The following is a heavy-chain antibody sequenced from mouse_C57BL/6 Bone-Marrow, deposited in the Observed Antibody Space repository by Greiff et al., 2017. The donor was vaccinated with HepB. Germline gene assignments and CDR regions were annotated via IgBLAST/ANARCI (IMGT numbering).Heavy chain of an antibody. D-gene: IGHD1-1*01. CDR1: GYTFTSYW. CDR2: IDPNSGGT. V-gene: IGHV1-72*01. J-gene: IGHJ2*01. CDR3: ARGPFITTVEVPYYFDY. Sequence: QVQLQQPGAELVKPGASVKLSCKASGYTFTSYWMHWVKQRPGRGLEWIGRIDPNSGGTKYNEKFKSKATLTVDKPSSTAYMQLSSLTSEDSAVYYCARGPFITTVEVPYYFDYWGQGTTLTVSS.